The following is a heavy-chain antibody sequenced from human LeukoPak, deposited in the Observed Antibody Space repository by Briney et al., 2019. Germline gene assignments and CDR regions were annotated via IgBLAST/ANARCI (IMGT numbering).Heavy chain of an antibody. V-gene: IGHV4-39*01. Sequence: SETLSLTCTVSGGSVSDINYFWGWIRQPPGKGLEWIGSIYYSGSTYYNPSLKSRVTISVDTSKNQFSLKLSSVTAADTAVYYCARQGWYLYYFDYWGQGTLVTVSS. D-gene: IGHD2-15*01. CDR1: GGSVSDINYF. J-gene: IGHJ4*02. CDR3: ARQGWYLYYFDY. CDR2: IYYSGST.